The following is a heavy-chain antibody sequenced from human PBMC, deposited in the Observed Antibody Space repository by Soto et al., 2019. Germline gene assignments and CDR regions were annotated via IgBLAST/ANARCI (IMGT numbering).Heavy chain of an antibody. J-gene: IGHJ4*02. Sequence: EVQLLESGGDLVQPGGSLRLSCAASGFTLSSFEMSWVRQAPGKGLEWVSSFGGSTYYADSVKGRFTISRDNSKNTLYLQMNSLRAEDTAVYYCASRSLAAAGTTPPVYWGQGTLVTVSS. CDR2: FGGST. V-gene: IGHV3-23*01. CDR1: GFTLSSFE. CDR3: ASRSLAAAGTTPPVY. D-gene: IGHD6-13*01.